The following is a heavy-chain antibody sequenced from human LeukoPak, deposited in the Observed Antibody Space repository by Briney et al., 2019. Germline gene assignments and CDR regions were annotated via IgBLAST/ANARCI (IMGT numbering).Heavy chain of an antibody. Sequence: PSETLSLTCAVYGGSFSIYYWSWIRQPPGKRLEWIGEINHSGSTNYNPSLKSRVTISVDTSKNQFSLKLSSVTAADTAVYYCARGLGSRGVLPRHDYFDYWGQGTLVTVSS. CDR3: ARGLGSRGVLPRHDYFDY. CDR2: INHSGST. D-gene: IGHD3-16*01. J-gene: IGHJ4*02. V-gene: IGHV4-34*01. CDR1: GGSFSIYY.